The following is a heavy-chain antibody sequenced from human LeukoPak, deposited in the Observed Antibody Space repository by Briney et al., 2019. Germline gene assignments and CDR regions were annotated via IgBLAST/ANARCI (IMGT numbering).Heavy chain of an antibody. V-gene: IGHV3-49*04. J-gene: IGHJ4*02. CDR3: TRGLLPGY. CDR2: IRSNPYGGTI. Sequence: GGSLRLSCTASGFTFVDYAMTWVRQAPGKGLEWVGFIRSNPYGGTIEYAASVKGRFTISRDDSNSIAYLQMNSLKTEDTAVYYCTRGLLPGYWGQGTLVTLSS. D-gene: IGHD2/OR15-2a*01. CDR1: GFTFVDYA.